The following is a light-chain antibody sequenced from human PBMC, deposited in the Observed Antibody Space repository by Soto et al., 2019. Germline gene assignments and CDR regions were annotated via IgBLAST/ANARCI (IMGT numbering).Light chain of an antibody. CDR3: QQSFT. Sequence: EIVLTQSPGTLSLSPGERATLSCRASQSVSSSYLAWYQQKPGQAPRLLFYGASSRATGIPDRFSGSGSGSDFILTISRLEPEDFVVYYCQQSFTVGQGTKVDIK. J-gene: IGKJ1*01. CDR1: QSVSSSY. V-gene: IGKV3-20*01. CDR2: GAS.